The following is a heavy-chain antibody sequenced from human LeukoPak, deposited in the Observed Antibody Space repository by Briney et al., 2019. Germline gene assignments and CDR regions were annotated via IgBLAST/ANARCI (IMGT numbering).Heavy chain of an antibody. Sequence: GGSLRLSCIASGFTFSSYSMHWVHQTPGKGLEWISYISSDSNTRHYADSVKGRFTISRDNSKNTLYLQMNSLRAEDTAVYYCAKSGLNRFDYWGQGTLVTVSS. CDR1: GFTFSSYS. CDR2: ISSDSNTR. CDR3: AKSGLNRFDY. J-gene: IGHJ4*02. V-gene: IGHV3-48*01. D-gene: IGHD2-15*01.